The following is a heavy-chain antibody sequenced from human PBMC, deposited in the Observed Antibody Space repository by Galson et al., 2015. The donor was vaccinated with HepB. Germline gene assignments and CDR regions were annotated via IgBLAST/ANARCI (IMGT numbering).Heavy chain of an antibody. D-gene: IGHD2-15*01. CDR2: ISASGGST. V-gene: IGHV3-23*01. Sequence: SLRLSCAASGFTFSGYAMSWVRQAPGKGLDWVSGISASGGSTYYADSVKGRFTISGDNSKSTLYLQMNSLRAEDTAVYYCAKDGGDCSGGNCYYFDYWGQGTLVTVSS. J-gene: IGHJ4*02. CDR1: GFTFSGYA. CDR3: AKDGGDCSGGNCYYFDY.